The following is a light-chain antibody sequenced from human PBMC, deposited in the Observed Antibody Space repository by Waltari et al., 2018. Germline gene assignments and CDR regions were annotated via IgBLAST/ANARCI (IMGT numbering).Light chain of an antibody. CDR3: QQRSNWIT. CDR2: DAS. V-gene: IGKV3-11*01. J-gene: IGKJ3*01. CDR1: QSVSSY. Sequence: EIVLTQSPATLSLSPGERAPLSCRASQSVSSYLAWYQQKPGQAPRLLIYDASNRATGIPARFSGSGSGTDFTLTISSLEPEDFAVYYCQQRSNWITFGPGTKVDIK.